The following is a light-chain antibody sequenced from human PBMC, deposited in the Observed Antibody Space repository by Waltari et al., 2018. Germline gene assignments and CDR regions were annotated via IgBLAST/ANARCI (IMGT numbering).Light chain of an antibody. CDR1: SGDVEIYTL. Sequence: QSALTQPASVSGSPGQSISISCSGTSGDVEIYTLVSWYQQHPGKAPQLLIYETTKRPSGFSGRFSGSKSGNPAYLTVSGLQAEDESDYYCCSYAGSSTFVFGSGTRVTV. J-gene: IGLJ1*01. CDR3: CSYAGSSTFV. V-gene: IGLV2-23*01. CDR2: ETT.